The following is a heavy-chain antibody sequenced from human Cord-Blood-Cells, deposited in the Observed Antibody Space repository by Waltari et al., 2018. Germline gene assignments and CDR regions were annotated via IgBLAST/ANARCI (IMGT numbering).Heavy chain of an antibody. CDR1: GDSFSRNSAA. V-gene: IGHV6-1*01. CDR2: TYKRAKWYN. CDR3: ASDRSYSSSWYYFSD. J-gene: IGHJ4*02. Sequence: QLQQSGPGLVKPSQTLSLTCAISGDSFSRNSAAWNWIMQSPSRGLEWLGMTYKRAKWYNDYAVSVKSRITISTDTSDNQLSLLLNLGTPADTAVYYFASDRSYSSSWYYFSDWGQGTLVTGSA. D-gene: IGHD6-13*01.